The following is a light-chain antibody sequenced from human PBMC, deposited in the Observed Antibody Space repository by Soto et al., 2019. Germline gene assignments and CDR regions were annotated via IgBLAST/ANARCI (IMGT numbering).Light chain of an antibody. CDR1: SSDVGGYNY. J-gene: IGLJ2*01. Sequence: QSALTQPASVSGSPGQSITISCTGTSSDVGGYNYVSWYQQHPGKAPKLMIYEVSNRPSGVSNRFSVTKSGNTATLTISRLQNKAESNYYCTTYTNRIPVLFGAGTEPTVL. CDR2: EVS. V-gene: IGLV2-14*01. CDR3: TTYTNRIPVL.